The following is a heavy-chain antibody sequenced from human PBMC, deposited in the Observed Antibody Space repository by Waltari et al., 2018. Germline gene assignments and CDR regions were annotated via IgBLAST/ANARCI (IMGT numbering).Heavy chain of an antibody. V-gene: IGHV4-59*01. CDR3: ARGYGGSSRYFDI. CDR2: IFHSGIT. Sequence: QVQLQESGPGLLKPSATLSLTCSISGDYIASFYWSWIRQPPGTGLEWVGFIFHSGITSYNPALKSRVTISVDTSKNQFSLNLTSVTPADTGVYYCARGYGGSSRYFDIWGRGALVTVSP. D-gene: IGHD4-17*01. CDR1: GDYIASFY. J-gene: IGHJ2*01.